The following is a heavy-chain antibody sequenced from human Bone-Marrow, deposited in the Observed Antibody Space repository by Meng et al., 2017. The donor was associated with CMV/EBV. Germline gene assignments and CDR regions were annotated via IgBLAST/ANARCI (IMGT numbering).Heavy chain of an antibody. CDR1: GGSISSYY. CDR3: ARAYCSSTSCSDY. D-gene: IGHD2-2*01. CDR2: IFTSGST. V-gene: IGHV4-4*07. Sequence: SETLSLTCTVSGGSISSYYWTWIRQPAGKGLEWIGRIFTSGSTNYNPSLRSRVTISVDTSKNQFSLKLSSVTAADTAVYYCARAYCSSTSCSDYWGQGTLVTVSS. J-gene: IGHJ4*02.